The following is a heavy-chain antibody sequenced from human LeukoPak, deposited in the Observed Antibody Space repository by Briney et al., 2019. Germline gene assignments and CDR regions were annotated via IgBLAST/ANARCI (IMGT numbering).Heavy chain of an antibody. D-gene: IGHD3-16*02. CDR3: AKDSYYDYVWGSYRYTNKFDY. CDR1: GFTFSNYA. J-gene: IGHJ4*02. V-gene: IGHV3-23*01. CDR2: ISGSGDST. Sequence: GGSLRLSCAASGFTFSNYAMRWVRQAPGKGLEWVSCISGSGDSTYYADSVKGRFTISRDNSKNTLYLQMNSLRAEDTAVYYCAKDSYYDYVWGSYRYTNKFDYWGQGTLVTVSS.